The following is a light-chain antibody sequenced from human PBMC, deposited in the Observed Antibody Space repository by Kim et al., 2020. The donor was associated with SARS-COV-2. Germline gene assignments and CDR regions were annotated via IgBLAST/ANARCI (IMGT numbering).Light chain of an antibody. V-gene: IGLV3-19*01. CDR1: SLRSYY. CDR2: GKN. Sequence: SSELTQGPAVSVALGQTVRITCQGDSLRSYYASWYQQKPGQAPVLVIYGKNNRPSGIPDRFSGSSSGNTASLTITGAQAEDEADYYCNSRDSSGVVFGGGTQLTVL. CDR3: NSRDSSGVV. J-gene: IGLJ2*01.